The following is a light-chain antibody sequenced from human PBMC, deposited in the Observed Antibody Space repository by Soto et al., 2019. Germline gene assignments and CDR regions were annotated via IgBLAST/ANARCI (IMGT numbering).Light chain of an antibody. Sequence: ETVLTQSPATLSFSPGARATLSCRASQNVSRFLAWYQQKPGQAPRLLIYDASNRATGIPARFSGSGSGTDFTLTISSLEPEDFAVYYCQQRSNWPFTFGGGTKVDIK. V-gene: IGKV3-11*01. J-gene: IGKJ4*01. CDR3: QQRSNWPFT. CDR1: QNVSRF. CDR2: DAS.